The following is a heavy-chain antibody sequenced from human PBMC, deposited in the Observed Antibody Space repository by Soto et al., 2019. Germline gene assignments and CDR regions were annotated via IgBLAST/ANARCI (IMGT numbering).Heavy chain of an antibody. J-gene: IGHJ6*02. D-gene: IGHD3-22*01. CDR2: ISYDGSNK. CDR1: GFTFSSYG. Sequence: QVQLVESGGGVVQPGRSLRLSCAASGFTFSSYGMHWVRQAPGKGLEWVAVISYDGSNKYYADSVKGRFTISRDNSKNTLYLQMNSLRAEDTAVYYCAKDLYDSSGYYLPSGGMDVWGQGTTVTVSS. V-gene: IGHV3-30*18. CDR3: AKDLYDSSGYYLPSGGMDV.